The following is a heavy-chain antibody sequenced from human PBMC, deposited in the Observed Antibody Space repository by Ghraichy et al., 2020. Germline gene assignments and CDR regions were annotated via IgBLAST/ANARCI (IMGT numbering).Heavy chain of an antibody. J-gene: IGHJ5*02. CDR1: VGSFSGYY. Sequence: ESLNISCAVYVGSFSGYYWSWIRQPPGKGLEWIGEINHSGSTNYNPSLRSRVTISLDTSKNQFSLTLRSVTAADTAVYYCARGGYCSSTSCFLKWFDPWGQGTLVTVSS. D-gene: IGHD2-2*01. V-gene: IGHV4-34*01. CDR3: ARGGYCSSTSCFLKWFDP. CDR2: INHSGST.